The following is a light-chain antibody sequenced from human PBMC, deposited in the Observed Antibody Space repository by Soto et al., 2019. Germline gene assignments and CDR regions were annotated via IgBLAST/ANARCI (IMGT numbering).Light chain of an antibody. CDR2: DAS. Sequence: DIQMTQSPSSLSASVGDRVTITCQASQDISNYLNWYQQKPGKDPKLLIYDASNLETGVPSRFSGSGSGTDFTFTISSLQPEDIATYYCQQYDNPPPTFGGGTKVEIK. V-gene: IGKV1-33*01. CDR1: QDISNY. J-gene: IGKJ4*01. CDR3: QQYDNPPPT.